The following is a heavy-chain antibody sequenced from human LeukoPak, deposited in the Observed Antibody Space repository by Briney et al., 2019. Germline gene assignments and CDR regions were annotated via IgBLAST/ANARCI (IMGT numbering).Heavy chain of an antibody. D-gene: IGHD3-9*01. Sequence: ASVKVSCKASGYTFTSYGISWVRQAPGQGLEWMGWINPNSGGTNYAQKFYARVTMTRDTSISTAYMELSRLRSDDTAVFYCARSPDILTGENFDYWGQGTLVTVSS. CDR3: ARSPDILTGENFDY. CDR1: GYTFTSYG. J-gene: IGHJ4*02. CDR2: INPNSGGT. V-gene: IGHV1-2*02.